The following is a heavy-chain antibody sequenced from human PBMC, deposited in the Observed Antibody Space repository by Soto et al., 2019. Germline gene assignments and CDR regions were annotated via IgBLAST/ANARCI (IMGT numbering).Heavy chain of an antibody. D-gene: IGHD3-3*02. V-gene: IGHV4-59*01. CDR2: IYNSGDT. Sequence: SETLSLTCSVSGGSISSDYWSWIRQSPDKGLEWIGYIYNSGDTNFNPSVQSRVTMSVDTAKNQFSLKMTSVTAADTAVYYCAGGHCWKLVDYWRQGTLVTVSS. CDR3: AGGHCWKLVDY. J-gene: IGHJ4*02. CDR1: GGSISSDY.